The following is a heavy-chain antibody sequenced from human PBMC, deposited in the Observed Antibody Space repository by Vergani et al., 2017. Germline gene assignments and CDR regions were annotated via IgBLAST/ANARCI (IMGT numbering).Heavy chain of an antibody. D-gene: IGHD5-12*01. CDR1: GFSFSGYW. J-gene: IGHJ5*01. CDR2: IKSDGIIT. Sequence: EVQLVESGGGLIHPGGSLRLSCVGSGFSFSGYWMHWVRQSPEKGLVWVSRIKSDGIITNYADSVEGRFTISRDNAKNTLYLEMNSLRGDDTAIYYCVRARCSGPCFMSNWFDSWGQGTLVTVSS. V-gene: IGHV3-74*02. CDR3: VRARCSGPCFMSNWFDS.